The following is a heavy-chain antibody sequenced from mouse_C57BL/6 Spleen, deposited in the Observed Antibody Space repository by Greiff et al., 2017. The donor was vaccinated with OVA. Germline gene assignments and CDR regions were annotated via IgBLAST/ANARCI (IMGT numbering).Heavy chain of an antibody. CDR1: GYTFTSYW. CDR3: ARWRYYDYDYYAMDY. J-gene: IGHJ4*01. CDR2: IAPNSGGT. D-gene: IGHD2-4*01. Sequence: QVQLQQPGAELVKPGASVKLSCKASGYTFTSYWMHWVKQRPGRGLEWIGRIAPNSGGTKYNEKFKSKATLTVDKPSSTAYMQLSSLTSEDSAVYYCARWRYYDYDYYAMDYWGQGTSVTVSS. V-gene: IGHV1-72*01.